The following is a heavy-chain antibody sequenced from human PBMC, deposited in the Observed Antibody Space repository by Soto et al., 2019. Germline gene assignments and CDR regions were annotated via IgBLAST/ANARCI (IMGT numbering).Heavy chain of an antibody. CDR2: IYPGDSDT. CDR3: ARHEQYYYYYYGMDV. V-gene: IGHV5-51*01. J-gene: IGHJ6*02. Sequence: PGESLKISCKASGYSFTTYWIGWVRQMPGKGLDWMGIIYPGDSDTRYSPSFQGQVTISADKSISTAYLQWSSLKASDTAIYYCARHEQYYYYYYGMDVWGQGTTVTVSS. CDR1: GYSFTTYW.